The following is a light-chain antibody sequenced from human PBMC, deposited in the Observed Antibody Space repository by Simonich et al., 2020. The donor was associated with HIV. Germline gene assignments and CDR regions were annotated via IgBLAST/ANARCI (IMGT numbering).Light chain of an antibody. CDR2: WAS. CDR1: QTVLYSSNNKNY. V-gene: IGKV4-1*01. J-gene: IGKJ1*01. CDR3: QQYYSIPPT. Sequence: DIVMTQSPDSLAVSLGERATINCKSSQTVLYSSNNKNYLACYQQRPGQPPKLLIYWASIRESGVPDRFSGSGSGTDFTLTISSLQAEDVAVYYCQQYYSIPPTFGQGTKVEIK.